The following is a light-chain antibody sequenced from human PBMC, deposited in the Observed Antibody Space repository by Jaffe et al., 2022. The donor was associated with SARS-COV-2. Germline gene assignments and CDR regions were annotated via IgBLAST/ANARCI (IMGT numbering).Light chain of an antibody. J-gene: IGLJ1*01. CDR3: SSYTSSSALGPYV. V-gene: IGLV2-14*01. CDR2: DVS. Sequence: QSALTQPASVSGSPGQSITISCTGTSSDVGGYNFVSWYQQHPGKAPKLMIYDVSNRPSGISNRFSGSKSGNTASLTISGLQADDEADYYCSSYTSSSALGPYVLGTGTKVTVL. CDR1: SSDVGGYNF.